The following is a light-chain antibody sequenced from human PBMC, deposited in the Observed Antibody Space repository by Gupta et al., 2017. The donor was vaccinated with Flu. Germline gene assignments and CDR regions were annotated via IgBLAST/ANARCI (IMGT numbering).Light chain of an antibody. Sequence: QSALTPPPSASGSPGQSVAISCTGTSSDIGGNNYVSWYQQYPGKVPKLVIDEVNKRPSGVPDRFSGSKSGNTASLTVAGRRAEDEDDYYGCSYGVNDLFGTGTKVTVL. J-gene: IGLJ1*01. CDR1: SSDIGGNNY. CDR3: CSYGVNDL. V-gene: IGLV2-8*01. CDR2: EVN.